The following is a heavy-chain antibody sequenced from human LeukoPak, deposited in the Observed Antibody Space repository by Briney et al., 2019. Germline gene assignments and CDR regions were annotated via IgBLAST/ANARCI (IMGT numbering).Heavy chain of an antibody. V-gene: IGHV3-30*18. CDR1: GFTFSSYG. J-gene: IGHJ4*02. CDR3: AKDRDFWSGYRYYFDY. CDR2: ISYDGSNK. Sequence: GGSLRLSCAASGFTFSSYGMYWVRQTPGKGLEWVAVISYDGSNKYYADSVKGRFTISRDNSKNTLYLQMNSLRAEDTAVYYCAKDRDFWSGYRYYFDYWGQGTLVTVST. D-gene: IGHD3-3*01.